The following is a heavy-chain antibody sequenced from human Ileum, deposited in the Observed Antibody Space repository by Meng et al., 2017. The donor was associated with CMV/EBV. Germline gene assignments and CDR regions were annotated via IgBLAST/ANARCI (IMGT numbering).Heavy chain of an antibody. J-gene: IGHJ4*02. CDR3: GPRILSGGFYDY. Sequence: SGFTFSNAWMNWVRQVPGKGLEWVGRIKSKTDGGTIDYAAPVKGRYTISRDDSKNTLYLQMNSLKTEDTAVYYCGPRILSGGFYDYWGQGTLVTVSS. D-gene: IGHD1-26*01. V-gene: IGHV3-15*01. CDR1: GFTFSNAW. CDR2: IKSKTDGGTI.